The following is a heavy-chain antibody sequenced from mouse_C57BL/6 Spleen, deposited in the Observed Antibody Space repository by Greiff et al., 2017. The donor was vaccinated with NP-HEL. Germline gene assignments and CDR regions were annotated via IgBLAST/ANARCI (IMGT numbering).Heavy chain of an antibody. CDR2: IYWDDDK. CDR1: GFSLSTSGMG. D-gene: IGHD2-5*01. CDR3: ARRAKSNHGFDY. J-gene: IGHJ2*01. V-gene: IGHV8-12*01. Sequence: QVTLKECGPGILQSSQTLSLTCSFSGFSLSTSGMGVSWIRQPSGKGLEWLAHIYWDDDKRYNPSLKSRLTISKDTSRNQVFLKITSVDTADTATYYCARRAKSNHGFDYWGQGTTLTVSS.